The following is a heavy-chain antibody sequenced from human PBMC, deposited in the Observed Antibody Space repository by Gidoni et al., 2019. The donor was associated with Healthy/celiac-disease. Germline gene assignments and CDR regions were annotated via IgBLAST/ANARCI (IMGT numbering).Heavy chain of an antibody. CDR3: ARDPAVTIFGVALN. D-gene: IGHD3-3*01. Sequence: QVQLVESGGGVVQPGRSLRLSCAASGFPFRSYAMHWVRQAPGKGLEWVAVISYDGSNKYYADSVKGRFTISRDNSKNTLYLQMNSLRAEDTAVYYCARDPAVTIFGVALNWGQGTLVTVSS. J-gene: IGHJ4*02. V-gene: IGHV3-30*04. CDR2: ISYDGSNK. CDR1: GFPFRSYA.